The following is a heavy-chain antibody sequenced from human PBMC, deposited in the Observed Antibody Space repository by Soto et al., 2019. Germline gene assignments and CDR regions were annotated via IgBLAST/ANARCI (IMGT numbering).Heavy chain of an antibody. CDR1: GYSFTSYW. D-gene: IGHD4-4*01. CDR3: ARLTVNTGYYYYGMDV. CDR2: IYPGDSDT. V-gene: IGHV5-51*01. J-gene: IGHJ6*01. Sequence: PGASLKISCKGSGYSFTSYWIGWVRQMPGKGLEWMGIIYPGDSDTRYSPSFQGQVTISADKSISTAYLHWSSLKASDTAMYYCARLTVNTGYYYYGMDVWGPGTTLTV.